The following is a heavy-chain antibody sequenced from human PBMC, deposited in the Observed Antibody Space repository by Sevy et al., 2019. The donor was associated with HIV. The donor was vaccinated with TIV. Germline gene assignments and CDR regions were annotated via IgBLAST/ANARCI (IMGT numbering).Heavy chain of an antibody. CDR2: ITNSGTTK. CDR3: VRDSPYTSDDHWYFGTDV. CDR1: GITFSDHY. J-gene: IGHJ6*02. V-gene: IGHV3-11*01. D-gene: IGHD3-22*01. Sequence: GGSLRLSCAASGITFSDHYMSWIRQAPGKGLEWVAYITNSGTTKYYADSVKGRFTISRDNARNSLYLQMNSLTADYAAVYYCVRDSPYTSDDHWYFGTDVWGQGTTVTVSS.